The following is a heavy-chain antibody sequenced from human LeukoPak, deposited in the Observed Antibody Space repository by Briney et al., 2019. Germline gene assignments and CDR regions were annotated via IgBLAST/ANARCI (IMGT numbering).Heavy chain of an antibody. CDR1: GGSISSGGYY. J-gene: IGHJ6*02. CDR3: ARAGSMTTVVGRYYYYGMDV. V-gene: IGHV4-30-4*08. D-gene: IGHD4-23*01. CDR2: IYYSGST. Sequence: SETLSLTCTVSGGSISSGGYYWSWIRQHPGKGLEWIGYIYYSGSTYYNPSLKSRVTISVDTSKNQFSLKLSSVTAADTAVYYCARAGSMTTVVGRYYYYGMDVWGQGTTVTVSS.